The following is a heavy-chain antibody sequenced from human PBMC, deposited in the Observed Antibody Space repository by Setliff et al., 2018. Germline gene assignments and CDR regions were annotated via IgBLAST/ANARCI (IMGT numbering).Heavy chain of an antibody. V-gene: IGHV4-38-2*01. J-gene: IGHJ4*02. D-gene: IGHD3-22*01. CDR3: ARSRYYYDSSGYPFDY. CDR2: IYHSGST. Sequence: SETLSLTCAVSGYSISSGYHWGWIRQPPGKGLEWIGSIYHSGSTYYNPSLKSRVTISVDTSKNQFSLKLSSVTAADTAVYYCARSRYYYDSSGYPFDYWGQGTLVTVSS. CDR1: GYSISSGYH.